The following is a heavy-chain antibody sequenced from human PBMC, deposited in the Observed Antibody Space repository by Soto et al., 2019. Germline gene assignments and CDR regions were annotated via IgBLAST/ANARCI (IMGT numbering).Heavy chain of an antibody. Sequence: ASVKVSCKASGYTFTSYDINWVRQATGQGLEWMGWMNPNSGNTGYAQKFQGRATMTRNTSISTAYMELSSLRSEDTAVYYCARAGATIFGVVIFGYYYGMDVWGQGTTVTVSS. CDR1: GYTFTSYD. D-gene: IGHD3-3*01. CDR3: ARAGATIFGVVIFGYYYGMDV. J-gene: IGHJ6*02. V-gene: IGHV1-8*01. CDR2: MNPNSGNT.